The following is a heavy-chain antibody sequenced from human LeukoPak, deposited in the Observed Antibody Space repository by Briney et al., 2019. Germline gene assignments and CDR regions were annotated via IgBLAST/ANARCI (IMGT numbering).Heavy chain of an antibody. V-gene: IGHV1-69*06. CDR1: GGTFISYA. Sequence: SVKVSCKASGGTFISYAISWVRQAPGQGLEWMGGIIPIFGTTNYAQNFQGRVTITAYKSTSTAYMELTSLRSEDTAVYYCATLLRRRGYSGYETDYWDQGTLVTVS. CDR2: IIPIFGTT. D-gene: IGHD5-12*01. J-gene: IGHJ4*02. CDR3: ATLLRRRGYSGYETDY.